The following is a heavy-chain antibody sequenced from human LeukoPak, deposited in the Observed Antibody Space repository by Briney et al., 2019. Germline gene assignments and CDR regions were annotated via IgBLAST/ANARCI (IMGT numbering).Heavy chain of an antibody. CDR3: ARVEMVIISSGPKDDY. Sequence: GASVKVSCKASVYTFTCYYIHWVRQAPGQGLEWMGWINPNSGGTKYAQKFQGRVTMTRDTSISTAYMELSGLRSDDTAVYYCARVEMVIISSGPKDDYWGQGTLVTVSS. CDR1: VYTFTCYY. D-gene: IGHD5-24*01. V-gene: IGHV1-2*02. J-gene: IGHJ4*02. CDR2: INPNSGGT.